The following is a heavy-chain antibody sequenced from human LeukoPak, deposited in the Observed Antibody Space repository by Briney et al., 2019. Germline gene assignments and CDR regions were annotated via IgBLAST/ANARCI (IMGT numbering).Heavy chain of an antibody. CDR3: ARDLGSDILTGYKKYYFDY. J-gene: IGHJ4*02. D-gene: IGHD3-9*01. CDR2: INPSGGHT. V-gene: IGHV1-46*01. CDR1: GYTFTSYY. Sequence: ASVKVSCKASGYTFTSYYVHWVRQAPGQGLEWMGIINPSGGHTGYAQKFQGRVTMTRDTSTSTVYMELSSLRSEDTAVYYCARDLGSDILTGYKKYYFDYWGQGTLVTVSS.